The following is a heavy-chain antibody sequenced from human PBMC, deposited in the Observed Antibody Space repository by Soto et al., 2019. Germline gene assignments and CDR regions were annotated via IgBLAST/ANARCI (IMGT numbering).Heavy chain of an antibody. D-gene: IGHD6-19*01. CDR1: GVSLTSSSYY. CDR2: IYYSGTT. CDR3: VIPRRVMAGLFEHFQH. J-gene: IGHJ1*01. V-gene: IGHV4-39*01. Sequence: PSETLSLTCSVSGVSLTSSSYYWGWVRQSPGRGLEWIGSIYYSGTTYYNPSLKSRVTVSVDTSNNQFSLKLNSVTAADTALYYCVIPRRVMAGLFEHFQHWGQGALVTVSS.